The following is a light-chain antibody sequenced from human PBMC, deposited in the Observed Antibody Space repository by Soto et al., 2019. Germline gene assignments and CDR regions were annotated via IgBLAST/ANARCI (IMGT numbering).Light chain of an antibody. J-gene: IGKJ5*01. Sequence: DIQMTQSPSSLPASVGDRVTITCRASQSISSYLNWYQQKPGKAPKLLIYAASSLQSGVPSRFSGSGSGTDFTLTISSLQPEDFATYYCQQANSFPITFGQGTRLEF. CDR2: AAS. CDR3: QQANSFPIT. V-gene: IGKV1-39*01. CDR1: QSISSY.